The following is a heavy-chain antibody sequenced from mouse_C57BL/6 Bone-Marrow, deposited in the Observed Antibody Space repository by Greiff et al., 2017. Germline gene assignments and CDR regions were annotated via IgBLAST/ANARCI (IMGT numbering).Heavy chain of an antibody. CDR3: ARPYYSNYGYFEV. J-gene: IGHJ1*03. CDR2: IYPGSGST. Sequence: QVQLQHSGAELVKPGASVKMSCKASGYTFTSYWITWVKPRPGQGLEWIGDIYPGSGSTNYNEKFKSKATLTVDKSSSTAYMQLSSLTSEDSAVYCGARPYYSNYGYFEVWGTGTTVTVSS. CDR1: GYTFTSYW. V-gene: IGHV1-55*01. D-gene: IGHD2-5*01.